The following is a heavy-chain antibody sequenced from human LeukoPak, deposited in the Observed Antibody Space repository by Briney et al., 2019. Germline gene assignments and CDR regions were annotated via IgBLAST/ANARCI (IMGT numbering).Heavy chain of an antibody. J-gene: IGHJ5*02. CDR2: ISGSGGST. V-gene: IGHV3-23*01. CDR1: GFTFSSYA. Sequence: GGSLRLSCAASGFTFSSYAMSWVRQAPGKGLEWVSAISGSGGSTYYADSVKGRFTISRDNSKNTLYLQMNSLRAEDTAVYYCAKEGKDANTPRITIFGVVIRRPYNWFDPWGQGTLVTVSS. D-gene: IGHD3-3*01. CDR3: AKEGKDANTPRITIFGVVIRRPYNWFDP.